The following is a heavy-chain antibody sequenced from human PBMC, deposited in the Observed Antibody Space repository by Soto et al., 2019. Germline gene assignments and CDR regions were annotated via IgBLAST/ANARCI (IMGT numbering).Heavy chain of an antibody. J-gene: IGHJ5*02. CDR1: GHTLTELS. Sequence: ASLKVSCKISGHTLTELSIHWVRQAPGKGLEWMGGFDPEGGEAIYAQKFQGRVTITADESTSTAYMELSSLRSEDTAVYYCARGRRQLWLLGFDPWGQGTLVTVSS. CDR2: FDPEGGEA. D-gene: IGHD5-18*01. V-gene: IGHV1-24*01. CDR3: ARGRRQLWLLGFDP.